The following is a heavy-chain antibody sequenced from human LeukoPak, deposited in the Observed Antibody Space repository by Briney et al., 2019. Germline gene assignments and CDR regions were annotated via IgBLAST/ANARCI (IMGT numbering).Heavy chain of an antibody. CDR3: ALSGYSGYDYRLDY. V-gene: IGHV4-34*01. CDR2: INHSGST. J-gene: IGHJ4*02. D-gene: IGHD5-12*01. CDR1: DGSFSGYY. Sequence: PSETLSLTCAAYDGSFSGYYWNWIRQPPGKGLEWIGEINHSGSTNYNPSLKSRVTISVDTSKKQFSLKLSSVTAADTAVYYCALSGYSGYDYRLDYWGQGTLVTVSS.